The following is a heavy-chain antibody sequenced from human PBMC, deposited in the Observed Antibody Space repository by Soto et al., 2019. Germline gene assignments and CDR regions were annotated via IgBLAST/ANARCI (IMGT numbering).Heavy chain of an antibody. J-gene: IGHJ5*02. D-gene: IGHD6-13*01. Sequence: PSETLSLTCAVSGGSISTSNWWNWVRQPPGKGLEWIGEIYHSGRNNYNPSLKSRVTVSVDKSKNQFYLKLSSVTAADTAVYYCARDGPVGSSQTRSTWFDPWGPGTLVTVPS. V-gene: IGHV4-4*02. CDR1: GGSISTSNW. CDR2: IYHSGRN. CDR3: ARDGPVGSSQTRSTWFDP.